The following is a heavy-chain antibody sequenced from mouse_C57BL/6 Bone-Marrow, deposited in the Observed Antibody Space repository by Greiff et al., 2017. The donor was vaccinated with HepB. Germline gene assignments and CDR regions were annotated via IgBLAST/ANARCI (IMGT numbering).Heavy chain of an antibody. CDR1: GFNIKDDY. CDR3: NTSFIITDYFDY. CDR2: IDPENGDT. J-gene: IGHJ2*01. D-gene: IGHD1-1*01. V-gene: IGHV14-4*01. Sequence: EVQLQQSGAELVRPGASVKLSCTASGFNIKDDYMHWVKQRPEQGLEWIGWIDPENGDTEYASKFQGKATITADTSSNTAYLQLSSLTSEDTAVYYCNTSFIITDYFDYWGQGTTLTVSS.